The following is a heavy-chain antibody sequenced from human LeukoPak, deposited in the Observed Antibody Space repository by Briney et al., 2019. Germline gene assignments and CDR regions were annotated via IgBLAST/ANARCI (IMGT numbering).Heavy chain of an antibody. CDR1: GYSISSGYY. CDR2: IYHTGST. V-gene: IGHV4-38-2*02. Sequence: SSETLSLTCTVSGYSISSGYYWGWIRQPPGKGLEWIGSIYHTGSTYYNPSLKSRVTVSVDTSKNQFSLKVTSVTAADTAVYYCARETTRDRFMDVWGKGTTVTVSS. D-gene: IGHD4-17*01. J-gene: IGHJ6*03. CDR3: ARETTRDRFMDV.